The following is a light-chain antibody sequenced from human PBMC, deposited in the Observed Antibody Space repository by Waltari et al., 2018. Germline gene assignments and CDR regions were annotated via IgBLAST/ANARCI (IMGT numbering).Light chain of an antibody. CDR2: RND. CDR1: TSNIGSYH. J-gene: IGLJ3*02. CDR3: AAWDDSLTAWL. V-gene: IGLV1-47*01. Sequence: QSGLTQSPSVSGTPRQRVTISCSGSTSNIGSYHVYWYQQLPGAAPTLLIYRNDHRPAGVPGRFSGSKSGTSASLAISGLRSEDEAFYYCAAWDDSLTAWLFGGGTRLTVL.